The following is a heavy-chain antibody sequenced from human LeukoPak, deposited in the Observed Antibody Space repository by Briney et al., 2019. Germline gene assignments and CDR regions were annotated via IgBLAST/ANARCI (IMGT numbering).Heavy chain of an antibody. CDR1: GGSFNTYY. D-gene: IGHD3-10*01. V-gene: IGHV4-34*01. CDR3: ASSYYA. CDR2: VNHSGTT. Sequence: SETLSLTCAVYGGSFNTYYWSWIRQPPGKGLEWIGEVNHSGTTHYNPSLETRVNISADTSENQFSLRLTSVTAADTAVYYCASSYYAWGQGTLVTVSS. J-gene: IGHJ5*02.